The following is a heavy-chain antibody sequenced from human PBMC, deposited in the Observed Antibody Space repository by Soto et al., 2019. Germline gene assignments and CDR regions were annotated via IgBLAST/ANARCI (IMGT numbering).Heavy chain of an antibody. V-gene: IGHV4-39*01. J-gene: IGHJ5*02. CDR2: IYYSGSI. CDR1: GGSISSSDHY. Sequence: QLQLQESGPGLVKPSETLTITCTVSGGSISSSDHYWAWIRQPPGKGLEWLATIYYSGSIYYSPSLKSRATISVDTSKNQISLNLTSVTAADTALYYCARHRINRGSWYWVDPWGQGTLVTVSS. CDR3: ARHRINRGSWYWVDP. D-gene: IGHD6-13*01.